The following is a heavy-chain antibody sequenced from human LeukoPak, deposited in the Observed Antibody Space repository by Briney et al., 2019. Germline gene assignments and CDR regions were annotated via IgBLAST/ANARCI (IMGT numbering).Heavy chain of an antibody. J-gene: IGHJ2*01. CDR1: GGTFSSYA. CDR3: GRRVSRSYYDSSGYGGWYFDL. D-gene: IGHD3-22*01. Sequence: ASVKVSCKASGGTFSSYAISWVRQAPGQGLEWMGGIIPIFGTANYAQKFQGRVTITADESTSTAYMELSSLRSEDTAVYYCGRRVSRSYYDSSGYGGWYFDLWGRGTLVTVSS. CDR2: IIPIFGTA. V-gene: IGHV1-69*01.